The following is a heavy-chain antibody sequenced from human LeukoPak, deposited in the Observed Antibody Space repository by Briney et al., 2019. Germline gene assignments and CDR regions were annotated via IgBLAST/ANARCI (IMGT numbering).Heavy chain of an antibody. CDR2: INPNSYGT. CDR1: GYTFTGYY. D-gene: IGHD4-17*01. V-gene: IGHV1-2*06. J-gene: IGHJ4*02. Sequence: GASVKLSCTASGYTFTGYYMRWLRQAPRQRLEWMVRINPNSYGTNNAQKYPARITMTTDTAITTAYQELRRLSSDDTAVYYCARGADYGDYAGGSLHYWGQGTLVSVSS. CDR3: ARGADYGDYAGGSLHY.